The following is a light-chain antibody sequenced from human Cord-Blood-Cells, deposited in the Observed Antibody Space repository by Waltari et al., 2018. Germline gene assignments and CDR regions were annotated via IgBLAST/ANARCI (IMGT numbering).Light chain of an antibody. V-gene: IGKV1-33*01. CDR3: QQYDNLPLT. J-gene: IGKJ4*01. Sequence: DIQMTQSPSSLSASVGDRVTITCQASQDISNYLNWYQQKPGKAPKLLIYDAYNLETGGPSRFSGSGSETDFTFTISSLQPEDIATYYCQQYDNLPLTFGGGTKVEIK. CDR2: DAY. CDR1: QDISNY.